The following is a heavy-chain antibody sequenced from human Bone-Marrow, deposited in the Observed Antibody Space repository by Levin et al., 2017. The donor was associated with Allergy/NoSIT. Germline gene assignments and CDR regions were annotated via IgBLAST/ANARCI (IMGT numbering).Heavy chain of an antibody. D-gene: IGHD2-2*01. CDR1: GFTFSRYS. J-gene: IGHJ4*02. V-gene: IGHV3-48*02. CDR3: ARPDCSGTSCYYFFDS. CDR2: ISRSSSTI. Sequence: PGGSLRLSCAASGFTFSRYSMNWVRQAPGRGLEWVSYISRSSSTISYADSVKGRFTISRDNAKNSLYLQMNSLRDEDTAVYYCARPDCSGTSCYYFFDSWRQGTLVTVSS.